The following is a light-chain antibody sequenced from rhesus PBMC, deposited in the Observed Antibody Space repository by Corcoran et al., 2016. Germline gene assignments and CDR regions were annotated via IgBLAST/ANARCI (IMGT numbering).Light chain of an antibody. V-gene: IGLV2-19*02. CDR3: SSDAGSGTYI. Sequence: QAAPPQSPSVSGSAGQSVTISCTGTSRDIGYYNAVSWYQQHPGKAPKLMIYEVNKRPSGVSDRFSGSKSDNTASLTISGLQAKDEADYYCSSDAGSGTYIFGGGTRLTVL. CDR1: SRDIGYYNA. CDR2: EVN. J-gene: IGLJ1*01.